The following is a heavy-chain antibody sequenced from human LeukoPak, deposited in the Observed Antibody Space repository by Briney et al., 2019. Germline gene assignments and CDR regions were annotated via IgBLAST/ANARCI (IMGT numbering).Heavy chain of an antibody. Sequence: SETLSLTCTVSGGSISNYYWSWIRQPPGKGLEWIGYVFYSGSTNYNPSLRSRVTISVDTSKNQFSLKLSSVTAADTAVYYCARSSWWFGDAFDIWGQGTMVTVSS. D-gene: IGHD6-13*01. CDR2: VFYSGST. CDR1: GGSISNYY. J-gene: IGHJ3*02. CDR3: ARSSWWFGDAFDI. V-gene: IGHV4-59*01.